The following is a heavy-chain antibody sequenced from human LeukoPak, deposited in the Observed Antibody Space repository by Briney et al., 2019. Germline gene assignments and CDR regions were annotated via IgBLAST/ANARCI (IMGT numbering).Heavy chain of an antibody. CDR2: IMPMFGKA. D-gene: IGHD2-2*01. Sequence: ASVKVSCKASGGTFSSYDISWVRQAPGQGLEWMGGIMPMFGKANYAQKCQGRVTTTADKATSTAYMELSSLRSEDTAVYYCAGGRTDIVVVPATLRNYYFDYWGQGTLVTVSS. J-gene: IGHJ4*02. CDR3: AGGRTDIVVVPATLRNYYFDY. CDR1: GGTFSSYD. V-gene: IGHV1-69*06.